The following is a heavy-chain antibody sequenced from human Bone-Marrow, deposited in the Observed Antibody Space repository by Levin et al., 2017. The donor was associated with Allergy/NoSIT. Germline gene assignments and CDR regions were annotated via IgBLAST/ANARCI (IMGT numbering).Heavy chain of an antibody. CDR1: GYEFTSEW. CDR2: IYPGDSDA. CDR3: ARHRGYSGSQYIHYALDV. J-gene: IGHJ6*02. Sequence: KVSCKASGYEFTSEWIGWVRQVPGRGLEWMGVIYPGDSDARYSPPFRGQVSISVDKSISTAFLQWTSLKASDTAVYYCARHRGYSGSQYIHYALDVWGQGTTVTVSS. V-gene: IGHV5-51*01. D-gene: IGHD1-26*01.